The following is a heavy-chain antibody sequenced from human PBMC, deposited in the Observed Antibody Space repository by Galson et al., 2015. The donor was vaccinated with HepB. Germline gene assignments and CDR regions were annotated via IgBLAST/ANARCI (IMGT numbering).Heavy chain of an antibody. D-gene: IGHD6-19*01. J-gene: IGHJ4*02. Sequence: SLRLSCAASGFTFSSHALHWVRQTPGKGLEWVAIISSDGTSDHYADCVKGRFTISRDTSKNTLYLPMSSLRAEDTAVYYCAKALRQWLAPYYFDYRGQGTLVTVFS. CDR2: ISSDGTSD. CDR3: AKALRQWLAPYYFDY. V-gene: IGHV3-30-3*01. CDR1: GFTFSSHA.